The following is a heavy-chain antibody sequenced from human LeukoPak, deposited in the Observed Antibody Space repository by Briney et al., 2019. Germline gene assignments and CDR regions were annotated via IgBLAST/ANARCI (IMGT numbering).Heavy chain of an antibody. J-gene: IGHJ3*02. CDR2: IYYSGST. CDR1: GDSIRSYY. V-gene: IGHV4-59*01. CDR3: ARIWYDYVWGSYRSDDAFDI. Sequence: KTSETLSLTCTVSGDSIRSYYWSWIRQPPGKGLEWIGYIYYSGSTNYNPSLKSRVTISVDTSKNQFSLKLSSVTAADTAVYYCARIWYDYVWGSYRSDDAFDIWGQGTMVTVSS. D-gene: IGHD3-16*02.